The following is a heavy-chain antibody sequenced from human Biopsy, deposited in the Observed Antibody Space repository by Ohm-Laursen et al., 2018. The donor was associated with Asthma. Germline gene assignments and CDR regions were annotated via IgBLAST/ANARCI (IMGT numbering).Heavy chain of an antibody. D-gene: IGHD4-23*01. CDR3: ARGGYYGGRRHHNGLDV. CDR1: GDIFSSFG. J-gene: IGHJ6*02. CDR2: VIPIYGTT. V-gene: IGHV1-69*13. Sequence: SVKVSCKASGDIFSSFGIKWVRLAPGQGLEWMGGVIPIYGTTHTAQKFQGRVTITADECTSTAYNELTSLRPDDTAVYYCARGGYYGGRRHHNGLDVWGQGTTVPVSS.